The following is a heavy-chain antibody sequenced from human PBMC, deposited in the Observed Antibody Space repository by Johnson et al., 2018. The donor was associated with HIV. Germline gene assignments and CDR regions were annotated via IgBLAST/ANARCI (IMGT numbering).Heavy chain of an antibody. J-gene: IGHJ3*02. CDR1: GFTFSTYG. Sequence: VQLVESGGGVVQPGGSLRLSCAASGFTFSTYGMHWVRQAPGKGLEWVAFIRYDGTNKYYAGSVKGRFTISRDNSKNMLYLQMNSLRAEDTAVYYCAKSPGKDHGGNSGGIDIWGQGTMVTVSA. D-gene: IGHD4-23*01. CDR2: IRYDGTNK. CDR3: AKSPGKDHGGNSGGIDI. V-gene: IGHV3-30*02.